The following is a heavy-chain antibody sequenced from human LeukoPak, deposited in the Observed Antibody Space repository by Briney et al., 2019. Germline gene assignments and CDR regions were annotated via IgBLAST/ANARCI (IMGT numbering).Heavy chain of an antibody. D-gene: IGHD5-24*01. J-gene: IGHJ4*02. CDR2: FYYSGSD. CDR1: GGSISSGSYD. V-gene: IGHV4-61*01. CDR3: ARDLRRDGYNYYFDY. Sequence: SETLSLTCTVSGGSISSGSYDWYWFRQPPGKGLEWIGHFYYSGSDTYNPSLKSRLTISVETSKNQFSLRLSSVTAADTAVYYCARDLRRDGYNYYFDYWGQGILVSVSS.